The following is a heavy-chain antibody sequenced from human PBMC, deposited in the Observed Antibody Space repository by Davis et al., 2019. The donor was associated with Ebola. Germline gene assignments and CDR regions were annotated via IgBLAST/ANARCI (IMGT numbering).Heavy chain of an antibody. CDR3: ARYFDWLGFDY. Sequence: SETLSLTCAVSGGSISSSNWWSWVRQTPGKGLEWIGEIYHGGSTNYNPSLKSRVTMSIDKSKNQFSLNLSSVTAADTAVYYCARYFDWLGFDYWGQGTLVTVSS. CDR1: GGSISSSNW. CDR2: IYHGGST. J-gene: IGHJ4*02. D-gene: IGHD3-9*01. V-gene: IGHV4-4*02.